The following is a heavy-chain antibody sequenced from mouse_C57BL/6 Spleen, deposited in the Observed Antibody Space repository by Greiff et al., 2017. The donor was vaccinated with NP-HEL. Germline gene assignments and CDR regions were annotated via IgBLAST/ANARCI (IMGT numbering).Heavy chain of an antibody. CDR1: GFSLTSYG. J-gene: IGHJ4*01. Sequence: VKLMESGPGLVAPSQSLSITCTVSGFSLTSYGVDWVRQSPGKGLEWLGVIWGVGSTNYNSALKSRLSISKDNSKSQVFLKMNSLQTDDTAMYYCARTYDYGSLYYAMDYWGQGTSVTVSS. D-gene: IGHD2-4*01. V-gene: IGHV2-6*01. CDR3: ARTYDYGSLYYAMDY. CDR2: IWGVGST.